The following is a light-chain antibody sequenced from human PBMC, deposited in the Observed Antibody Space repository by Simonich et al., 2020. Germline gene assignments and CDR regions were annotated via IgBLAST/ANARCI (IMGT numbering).Light chain of an antibody. J-gene: IGKJ2*01. CDR1: PSVCSSY. CDR2: GAS. CDR3: QQYGRSLYT. Sequence: EIVLTQSPGTLSLSPGDRATLSCRASPSVCSSYLSWYQQKPGQAPRLLIYGASSRATGNPGRFRGSGSGTDFTLTIRRLEPEDFAVYYCQQYGRSLYTFGKGTKLEIK. V-gene: IGKV3-20*01.